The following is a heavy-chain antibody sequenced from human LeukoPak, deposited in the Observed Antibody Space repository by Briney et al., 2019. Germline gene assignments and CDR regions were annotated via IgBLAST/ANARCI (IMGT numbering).Heavy chain of an antibody. CDR1: GFTFSTYG. CDR3: ARDIPESSGYDV. D-gene: IGHD5-12*01. Sequence: GDSVKVSCKASGFTFSTYGITWVRQAPGQGLEWLGYISAYSADTNYAQKLQGRVTMTTDTSTTTAYLEMRSLRSDDTAVYYCARDIPESSGYDVWGQGTQVTVSS. CDR2: ISAYSADT. V-gene: IGHV1-18*01. J-gene: IGHJ4*02.